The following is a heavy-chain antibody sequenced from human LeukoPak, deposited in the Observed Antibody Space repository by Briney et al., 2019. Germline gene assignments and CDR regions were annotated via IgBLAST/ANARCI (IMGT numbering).Heavy chain of an antibody. CDR3: ARADSSSPHYYYYYMDV. D-gene: IGHD6-6*01. Sequence: APQTLSLTCTVSGGSISSGSYYWSWIRQPAGKGLEWIGRIYTSGSTNYNPSLKSRVTISVDTSKNQFSLKLSSVTAADTAVYYCARADSSSPHYYYYYMDVWGKGTTVTVSS. CDR1: GGSISSGSYY. CDR2: IYTSGST. J-gene: IGHJ6*03. V-gene: IGHV4-61*02.